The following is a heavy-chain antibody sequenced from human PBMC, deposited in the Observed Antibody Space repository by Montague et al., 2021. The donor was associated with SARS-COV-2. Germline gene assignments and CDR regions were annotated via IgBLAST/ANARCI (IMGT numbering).Heavy chain of an antibody. CDR3: ARISIPAAGTAFDI. CDR1: GFSLITSGMC. V-gene: IGHV2-70*11. Sequence: PALVKPTQTLTLTRTFSGFSLITSGMCVGWIRQPPGKALEWLARIDWDDDKYYSTSLKTRLTISKDTSKNQVVLTMTNMDPVDTATYYCARISIPAAGTAFDIWGQGTMVTVSS. CDR2: IDWDDDK. J-gene: IGHJ3*02. D-gene: IGHD6-13*01.